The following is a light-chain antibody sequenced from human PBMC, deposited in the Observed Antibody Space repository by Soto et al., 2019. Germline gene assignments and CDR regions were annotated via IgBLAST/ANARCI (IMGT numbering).Light chain of an antibody. CDR1: SSDVGGYNY. CDR3: TSYTTSSTDV. J-gene: IGLJ1*01. Sequence: QSVLAQPASVSGSPGQSSAISCTGTSSDVGGYNYVSWYQQHPGKAPKLMLYDVAIRPSGVSDRFSGSKSGNTASLTISGLQAEDEADYYCTSYTTSSTDVFGTGTKVTVL. CDR2: DVA. V-gene: IGLV2-14*01.